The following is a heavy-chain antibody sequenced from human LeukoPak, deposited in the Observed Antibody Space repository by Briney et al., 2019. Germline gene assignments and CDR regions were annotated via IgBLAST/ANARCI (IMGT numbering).Heavy chain of an antibody. CDR2: ISSSGSTI. J-gene: IGHJ4*02. CDR3: ARDPHSLRYLDH. Sequence: GGSLRLSCAASGFTFSSYEMNRVRQAPGKGLEWVSYISSSGSTIYYADSVKGRFTISRDNAKNSLYLQMNSLRAEDTAVYYCARDPHSLRYLDHWGQGTLVTGSS. V-gene: IGHV3-48*03. CDR1: GFTFSSYE. D-gene: IGHD5/OR15-5a*01.